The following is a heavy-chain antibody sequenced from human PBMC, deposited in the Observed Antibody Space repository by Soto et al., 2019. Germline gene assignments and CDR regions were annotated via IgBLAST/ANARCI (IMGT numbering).Heavy chain of an antibody. CDR3: TRHEDTIDY. J-gene: IGHJ4*02. D-gene: IGHD2-15*01. Sequence: GGSLRLSCAASGFTFSDSGIHWVRQASGKGLEWVGHIRSKANSYATAYAASVKGRFTISRDDSKNTAYLQMNSLKTEDTAMYYCTRHEDTIDYWGQGTLVTVSS. V-gene: IGHV3-73*01. CDR2: IRSKANSYAT. CDR1: GFTFSDSG.